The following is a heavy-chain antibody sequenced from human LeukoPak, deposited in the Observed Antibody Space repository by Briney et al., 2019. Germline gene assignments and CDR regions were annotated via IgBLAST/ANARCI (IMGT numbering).Heavy chain of an antibody. CDR2: IYYSGST. V-gene: IGHV4-34*01. CDR1: GGSFSGYY. J-gene: IGHJ3*02. D-gene: IGHD2-15*01. CDR3: ARRRGYCSGGSCYWGFDI. Sequence: SETLSLTCAVYGGSFSGYYWSWIRQPPGKGLEWIGSIYYSGSTYYNPSLKSRVTISVDTSKNQFSLKLSSVTAADTAVYYCARRRGYCSGGSCYWGFDIWGQGTMVTVSS.